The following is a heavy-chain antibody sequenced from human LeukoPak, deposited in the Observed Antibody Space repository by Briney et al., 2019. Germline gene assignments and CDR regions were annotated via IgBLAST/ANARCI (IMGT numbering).Heavy chain of an antibody. D-gene: IGHD6-19*01. CDR1: GFIFSHYA. Sequence: GGSLRLSCAASGFIFSHYAMGWVRQAPGKGLEWVSTISGAGDSPYYADSVKGRFTISRDNSKNTLYLQINSLRADDTAVYYCAKEIRVGMAVASYDYWGQGTLVTVSS. CDR2: ISGAGDSP. J-gene: IGHJ4*02. V-gene: IGHV3-23*01. CDR3: AKEIRVGMAVASYDY.